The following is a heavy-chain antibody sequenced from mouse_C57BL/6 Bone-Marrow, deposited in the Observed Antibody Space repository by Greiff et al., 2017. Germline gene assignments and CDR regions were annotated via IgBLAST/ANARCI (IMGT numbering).Heavy chain of an antibody. Sequence: QVHVKQPGAELVKPGASVKLSCKASGYTFTSYWMHWVKQRPGQGLEWIGMIHPNSGSTNYNEKFKSKATLTVDKSSSTAYMQLSSLTSEDSAVYYCARVYYRCYFDYWGQGTTLTVSS. CDR1: GYTFTSYW. D-gene: IGHD2-14*01. CDR2: IHPNSGST. V-gene: IGHV1-64*01. J-gene: IGHJ2*01. CDR3: ARVYYRCYFDY.